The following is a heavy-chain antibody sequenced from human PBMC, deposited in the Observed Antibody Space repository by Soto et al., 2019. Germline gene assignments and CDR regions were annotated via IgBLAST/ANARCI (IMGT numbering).Heavy chain of an antibody. CDR2: ISYDGSNK. CDR1: GFTFSSYG. V-gene: IGHV3-30*18. J-gene: IGHJ4*02. Sequence: VGSLRLSCAASGFTFSSYGMHWVRQAPGKGLEWVAVISYDGSNKYYADSVKGRFTISRDNSKNTLYLQMNSLRAEDTAVYYCAKEKGGIEVAASSFDYWGQGTLVTVSS. D-gene: IGHD6-19*01. CDR3: AKEKGGIEVAASSFDY.